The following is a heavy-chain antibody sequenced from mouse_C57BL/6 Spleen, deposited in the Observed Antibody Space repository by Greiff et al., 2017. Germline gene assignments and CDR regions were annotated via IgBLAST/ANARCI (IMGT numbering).Heavy chain of an antibody. D-gene: IGHD4-1*01. V-gene: IGHV1-80*01. Sequence: QVQLKESGAELVKPGASVKISCKASGYAFSSYWMNWVKQRPGKGLEWIGQIYPGDGDTNYNGKFKGKATLTAYKSSSTAYMQLSSLTSEDSAVYFCAINWEDAMDDWGQGTSVTVSS. CDR3: AINWEDAMDD. CDR2: IYPGDGDT. CDR1: GYAFSSYW. J-gene: IGHJ4*01.